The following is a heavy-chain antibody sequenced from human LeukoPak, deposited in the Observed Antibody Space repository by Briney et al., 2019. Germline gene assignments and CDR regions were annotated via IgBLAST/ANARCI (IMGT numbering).Heavy chain of an antibody. CDR1: GFTFSSYE. D-gene: IGHD3-10*01. CDR2: ISSSGNSK. V-gene: IGHV3-48*03. CDR3: ARVKYYGSWSGSTPSFDY. J-gene: IGHJ4*02. Sequence: GGSLRLSCATSGFTFSSYEMNWVRQAPGKGLEWVSHISSSGNSKYYADSVKGRFTISRDNAQNSLYLQMTSLRAEDTSVYFCARVKYYGSWSGSTPSFDYWGQGTLVTVSS.